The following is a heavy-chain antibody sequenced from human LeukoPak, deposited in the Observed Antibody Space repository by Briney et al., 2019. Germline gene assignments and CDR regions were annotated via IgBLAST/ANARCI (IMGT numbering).Heavy chain of an antibody. CDR2: ILYTGDT. CDR3: ARAQRGCSANSCYLDP. J-gene: IGHJ5*02. V-gene: IGHV4-4*02. CDR1: GASISSGNW. D-gene: IGHD2-15*01. Sequence: SETLSLTCAVSGASISSGNWWNWARQSPGKGLEWIAEILYTGDTNYNPSLRSRVTLSIDNSNNEASLKLASVTAADSAVYYCARAQRGCSANSCYLDPWGPGILVTVSS.